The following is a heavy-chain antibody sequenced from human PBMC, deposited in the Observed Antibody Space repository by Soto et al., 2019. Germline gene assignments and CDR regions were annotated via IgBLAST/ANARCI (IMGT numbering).Heavy chain of an antibody. CDR3: ARDPQTYGDPLFYYFDY. V-gene: IGHV3-11*01. D-gene: IGHD4-17*01. Sequence: PGGSLRLSCAASGFTFSDYYMSWIRQAPGKGLEWVSYISSSGSTIYYADSAKGRFTISRDNAKNSLYLQMNSLRAEDTAVYYCARDPQTYGDPLFYYFDYWGQGTLVTVSS. J-gene: IGHJ4*02. CDR1: GFTFSDYY. CDR2: ISSSGSTI.